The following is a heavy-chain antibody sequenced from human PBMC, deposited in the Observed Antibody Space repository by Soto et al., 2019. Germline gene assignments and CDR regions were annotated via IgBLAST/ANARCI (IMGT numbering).Heavy chain of an antibody. J-gene: IGHJ5*02. V-gene: IGHV3-21*01. CDR2: ISSGSSYI. Sequence: GGSLRLSCVAXGFTFSSYSMNWVRQAPGKGLEWVSPISSGSSYIYYADSVKGRFTISRDNAKNSVYLQMNSLRVEDTAVYYYASHGSLDPWGQGTLVTVSS. CDR3: ASHGSLDP. D-gene: IGHD2-15*01. CDR1: GFTFSSYS.